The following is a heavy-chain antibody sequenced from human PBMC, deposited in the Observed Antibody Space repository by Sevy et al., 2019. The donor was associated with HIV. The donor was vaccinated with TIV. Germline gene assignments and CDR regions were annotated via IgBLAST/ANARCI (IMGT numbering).Heavy chain of an antibody. V-gene: IGHV3-53*01. J-gene: IGHJ6*02. CDR2: IYSGGST. D-gene: IGHD5-12*01. CDR1: GFTVSSNY. Sequence: GGSLRLSCAASGFTVSSNYMSWVRQALGKGLEWVSVIYSGGSTYYADSVKGRFTISRDNSQNSLSLQMNTLRAEDTAVYYCAREGSPYDTYYYYYGMDVWGQGTTVTVSS. CDR3: AREGSPYDTYYYYYGMDV.